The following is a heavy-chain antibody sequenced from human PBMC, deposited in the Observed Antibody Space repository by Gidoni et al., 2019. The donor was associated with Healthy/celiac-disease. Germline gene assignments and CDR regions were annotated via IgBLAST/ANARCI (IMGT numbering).Heavy chain of an antibody. Sequence: EVQLVESGGGLVKPGGSLRLSGAASGFTLSSYSMNWVRQAPGTGLEWVSSISSSSSYIYYADSVKGRFTISRDNAKNSLYLQMNSLRAEDTAVYYCARGLLRFAGDYWGQGTLVTVSS. V-gene: IGHV3-21*01. CDR2: ISSSSSYI. CDR1: GFTLSSYS. D-gene: IGHD1-26*01. J-gene: IGHJ4*02. CDR3: ARGLLRFAGDY.